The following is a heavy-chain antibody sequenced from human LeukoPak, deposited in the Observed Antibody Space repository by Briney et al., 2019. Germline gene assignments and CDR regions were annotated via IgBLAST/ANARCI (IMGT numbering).Heavy chain of an antibody. CDR3: ARAGYGTGWYPGALDY. J-gene: IGHJ4*02. D-gene: IGHD6-19*01. CDR2: INSDVTNT. Sequence: PGGSLRLSCAASGFTFSSYWTHWVRQAPGKGLVWVPRINSDVTNTNYADSVKGRFTISRDNAKNTLYLQMNSLRVEDTAVYYCARAGYGTGWYPGALDYWGQGTLVTVSS. V-gene: IGHV3-74*01. CDR1: GFTFSSYW.